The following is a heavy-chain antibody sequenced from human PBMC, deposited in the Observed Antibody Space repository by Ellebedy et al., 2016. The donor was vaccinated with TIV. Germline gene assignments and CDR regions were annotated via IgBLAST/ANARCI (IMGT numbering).Heavy chain of an antibody. J-gene: IGHJ6*02. CDR1: GFSLSTSGVG. D-gene: IGHD3-3*01. Sequence: SGPTLVKPTQTLTLTCTFSGFSLSTSGVGVGWIRQPPGKALEWLALIYWNDDKRYSPSLKSRLTITKDTSKNQVVLTMTNMDPVDTATYYCAHSSFAVLRFLEWLPYYYYGMDVWGQGTTVTVSS. CDR2: IYWNDDK. V-gene: IGHV2-5*01. CDR3: AHSSFAVLRFLEWLPYYYYGMDV.